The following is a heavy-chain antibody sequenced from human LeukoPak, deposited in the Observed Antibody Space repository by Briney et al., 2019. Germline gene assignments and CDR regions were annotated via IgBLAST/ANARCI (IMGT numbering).Heavy chain of an antibody. CDR3: ARDTPTRESARDGSGYYCDY. CDR2: ISSSSTYM. D-gene: IGHD3-22*01. CDR1: GFTFSSYT. Sequence: GGSLRLSCTASGFTFSSYTMNWVRQAPGKGLEWVASISSSSTYMYNADSVKGRFTISRDNAKNSLYLQMNSLRAEDTAVYYCARDTPTRESARDGSGYYCDYWGQGTLVTVSS. V-gene: IGHV3-21*01. J-gene: IGHJ4*02.